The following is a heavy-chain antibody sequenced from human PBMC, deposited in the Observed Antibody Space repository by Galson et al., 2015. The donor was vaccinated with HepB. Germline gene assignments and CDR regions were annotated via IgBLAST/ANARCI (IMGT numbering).Heavy chain of an antibody. CDR2: ISGSGGST. CDR3: AKVTYGSGSYHTMDV. V-gene: IGHV3-23*01. CDR1: GFTFSSYA. Sequence: SLRLSCAASGFTFSSYAMSWVRQAPGKGLEWVSAISGSGGSTYYADSVKGRFTISRDNSKNTLYLQMNSLRAVDTAVYYCAKVTYGSGSYHTMDVWGQGTTVTVSS. J-gene: IGHJ6*02. D-gene: IGHD3-10*01.